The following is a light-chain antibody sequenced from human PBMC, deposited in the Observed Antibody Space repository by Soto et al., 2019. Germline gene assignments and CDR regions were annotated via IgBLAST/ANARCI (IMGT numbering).Light chain of an antibody. V-gene: IGLV6-57*02. CDR3: QSYDPNYRSVI. Sequence: NFMLTQPHSVSESPGKTVTISCTGSSGSFAYNYVQWYQQRPGSAPTTVIYEDNQRPSGVPNRFSGSIDSSSNSASLTISGLRTEDEAAYYCQSYDPNYRSVIFGGGTKLTVL. CDR2: EDN. J-gene: IGLJ2*01. CDR1: SGSFAYNY.